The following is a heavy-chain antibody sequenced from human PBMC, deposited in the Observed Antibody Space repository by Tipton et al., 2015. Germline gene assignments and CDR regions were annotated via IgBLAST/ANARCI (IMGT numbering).Heavy chain of an antibody. V-gene: IGHV4-38-2*01. J-gene: IGHJ4*01. CDR2: VYNTGTT. Sequence: TLSLTCDVSGPSISSGYQWGWIRQPPGKGLEWIGNVYNTGTTYHNPSLKSRVTISVSTSKNQFSLRLSSVTAADTAVYYCVRVLLTGYYFFDYWGHGTRVTASS. D-gene: IGHD3-9*01. CDR3: VRVLLTGYYFFDY. CDR1: GPSISSGYQ.